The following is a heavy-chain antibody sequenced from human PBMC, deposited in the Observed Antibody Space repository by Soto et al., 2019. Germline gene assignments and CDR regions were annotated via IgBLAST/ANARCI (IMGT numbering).Heavy chain of an antibody. CDR3: ARDLSGTLDY. CDR1: GFTFSNYG. V-gene: IGHV3-33*01. Sequence: QVQLVESGGGVVQPGSSLRLSCATAGFTFSNYGMHWVRQAPGKGLEWVAVTRHDGTNKYYADSVKGRFTISRDNSKNTVHLQMNSLRGEDTAVYYCARDLSGTLDYWGQGTLVTVSS. J-gene: IGHJ4*02. CDR2: TRHDGTNK. D-gene: IGHD1-7*01.